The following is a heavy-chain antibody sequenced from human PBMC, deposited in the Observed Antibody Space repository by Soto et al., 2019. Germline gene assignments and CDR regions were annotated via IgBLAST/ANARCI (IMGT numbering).Heavy chain of an antibody. CDR1: GYTFNSYG. V-gene: IGHV1-18*04. CDR2: INTFSGIT. Sequence: QAQLVQSGAEVKKSGASVKVSCKTSGYTFNSYGISWVRQAPGQGLEWMGWINTFSGITNYAQKIQGRATMTTDTSTSTAYMNLRSLRSDDTAVYYCVRDLLGSSFRDYWGEGTLVTVSS. J-gene: IGHJ4*02. CDR3: VRDLLGSSFRDY. D-gene: IGHD3-16*01.